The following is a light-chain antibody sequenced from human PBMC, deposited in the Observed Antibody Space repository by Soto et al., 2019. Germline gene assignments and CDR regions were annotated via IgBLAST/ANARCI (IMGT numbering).Light chain of an antibody. CDR2: GAS. J-gene: IGKJ1*01. CDR1: QSLRSN. V-gene: IGKV3-15*01. Sequence: EVVLTQSPATLSVSPGQRATLSCRASQSLRSNLAWFQHKRGQAPRLLIYGASTRATGITARFSGSGYGTEFTLTISSLQSEDFAVYFCQQSNNWPPWTFGQGTRVEIK. CDR3: QQSNNWPPWT.